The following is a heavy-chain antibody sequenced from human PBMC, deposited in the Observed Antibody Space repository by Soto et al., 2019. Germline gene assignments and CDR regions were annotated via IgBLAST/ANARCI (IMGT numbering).Heavy chain of an antibody. V-gene: IGHV4-61*01. CDR1: SSYVTSVSYY. D-gene: IGHD6-19*01. J-gene: IGHJ1*01. Sequence: SETLSLTCTFSSSYVTSVSYYWSWIRHPPGKGLEWIGYIYYSGSTNYNPSLKSRVTISVDMSKNQFSLKLSSVTAADTAVYYCARGDKYSSGSEYFQHWGQGTLVTVS. CDR3: ARGDKYSSGSEYFQH. CDR2: IYYSGST.